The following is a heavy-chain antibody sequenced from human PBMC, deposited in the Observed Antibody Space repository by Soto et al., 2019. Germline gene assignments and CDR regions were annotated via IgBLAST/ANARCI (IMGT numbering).Heavy chain of an antibody. Sequence: SETLSLTCTVSAAPITSYSWSWVRQPPRKGLEWIGYISYSGSTNYNPSLNSRVTISTHTSNNQFSLRLNSVTSEDTAVYYCARAISIYGVVTYGMDVWGQGTTVTVSS. CDR1: AAPITSYS. V-gene: IGHV4-59*01. CDR2: ISYSGST. D-gene: IGHD3-3*01. J-gene: IGHJ6*02. CDR3: ARAISIYGVVTYGMDV.